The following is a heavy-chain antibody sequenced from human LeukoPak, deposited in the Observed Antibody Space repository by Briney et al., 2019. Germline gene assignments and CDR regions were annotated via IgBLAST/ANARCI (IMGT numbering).Heavy chain of an antibody. J-gene: IGHJ4*02. D-gene: IGHD5-12*01. CDR1: GFTFSSYW. V-gene: IGHV3-7*01. CDR3: ASGYSGYSTRKYFDY. Sequence: PGGSQRLSCAASGFTFSSYWMSWVRQAPGKGLEWVANIKQDGSEKYYVDSVKGRFTISRDNAKNSLYLQMNSLRAEDTAVYYCASGYSGYSTRKYFDYWGQGTLVTVSS. CDR2: IKQDGSEK.